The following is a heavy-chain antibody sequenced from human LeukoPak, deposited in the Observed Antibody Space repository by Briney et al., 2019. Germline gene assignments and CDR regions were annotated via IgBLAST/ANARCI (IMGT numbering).Heavy chain of an antibody. D-gene: IGHD3-10*01. Sequence: GGSLRLSCAASGLTFSSYAMSWVRQAPGKGLEWVSAISGSGGSTYYADSVKGRFTISRDNSKNTPYLQMNSLRAEDTAVYYCAKVMVRVRLVDYWGQGTLVTVSS. J-gene: IGHJ4*02. CDR2: ISGSGGST. CDR3: AKVMVRVRLVDY. CDR1: GLTFSSYA. V-gene: IGHV3-23*01.